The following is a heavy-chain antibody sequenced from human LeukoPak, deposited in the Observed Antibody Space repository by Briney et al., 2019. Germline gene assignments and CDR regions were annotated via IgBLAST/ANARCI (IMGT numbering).Heavy chain of an antibody. J-gene: IGHJ4*02. V-gene: IGHV3-23*01. CDR2: ISVSGGST. Sequence: PGGSLRLSCAASGFTFSSYAMSWVRQAPGKGLEWVSAISVSGGSTYYADSVKGRFTISRDNSKNTLYLQMNSRRAEDTAVYYCARGGGSFQFDSWGQGTLVTVSS. CDR3: ARGGGSFQFDS. D-gene: IGHD1-26*01. CDR1: GFTFSSYA.